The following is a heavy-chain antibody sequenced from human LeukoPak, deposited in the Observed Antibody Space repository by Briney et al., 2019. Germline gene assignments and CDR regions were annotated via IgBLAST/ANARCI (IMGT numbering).Heavy chain of an antibody. Sequence: PSETLSLTCTVSGGSISSYYWSWIRQPPGKGLEWIGYIYYSGSTNYNPSLKSRVTISVDTSKNQFSLKLSSVTAADTAVYYCARQVRATGRDYYGMDDWGQGTTVTVSS. CDR3: ARQVRATGRDYYGMDD. CDR2: IYYSGST. J-gene: IGHJ6*02. D-gene: IGHD1-26*01. V-gene: IGHV4-59*08. CDR1: GGSISSYY.